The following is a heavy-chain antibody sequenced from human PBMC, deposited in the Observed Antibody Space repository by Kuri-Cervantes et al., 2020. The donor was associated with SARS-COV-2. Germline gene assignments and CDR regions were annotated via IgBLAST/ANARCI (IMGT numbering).Heavy chain of an antibody. CDR3: AWELLWPDAFDI. CDR2: ISYDGSNK. J-gene: IGHJ3*02. V-gene: IGHV3-30-3*01. Sequence: GESLKISCAASGFNFNSFALHWVRQAPGKGLEWVAVISYDGSNKYYADSVKGRFTISRDNSKNTLYLQMNSLRAEDTAVYYCAWELLWPDAFDIWGQGTMVTVSS. D-gene: IGHD2-15*01. CDR1: GFNFNSFA.